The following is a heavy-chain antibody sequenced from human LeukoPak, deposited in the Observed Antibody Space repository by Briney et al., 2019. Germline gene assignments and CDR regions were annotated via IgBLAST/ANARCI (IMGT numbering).Heavy chain of an antibody. J-gene: IGHJ3*01. CDR1: GGSLSNYF. D-gene: IGHD3/OR15-3a*01. Sequence: PSETLSLTCAVYGGSLSNYFCSWLRQPPGKGLEWIGEINHGGGTNYNPSLKSRVTISVDTSKNQFSLKLTSVTAADTAVYYCARGLEYDFWSGNYSDGFDVWDQGTMVTVSS. CDR2: INHGGGT. CDR3: ARGLEYDFWSGNYSDGFDV. V-gene: IGHV4-34*01.